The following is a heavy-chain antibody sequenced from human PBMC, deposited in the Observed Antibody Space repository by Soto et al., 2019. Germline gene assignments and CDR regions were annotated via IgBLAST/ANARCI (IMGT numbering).Heavy chain of an antibody. CDR3: ATGGGWLTDY. V-gene: IGHV4-59*11. Sequence: QVQLQQSGPRLVKPSETLSLTCTISGASISNHYCQWFRQPPGKGLEWIGYIHNTGGTKYNPSPKSPVTISLDTSKNQFFLKLTSVTVADTAVYYCATGGGWLTDYWGQGTLVTVSS. J-gene: IGHJ4*02. CDR1: GASISNHY. D-gene: IGHD6-19*01. CDR2: IHNTGGT.